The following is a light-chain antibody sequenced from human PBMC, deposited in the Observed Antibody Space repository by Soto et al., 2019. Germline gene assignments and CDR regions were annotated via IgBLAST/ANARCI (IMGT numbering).Light chain of an antibody. J-gene: IGLJ2*01. CDR2: DVS. CDR3: SSYTSSSTPL. V-gene: IGLV2-14*01. Sequence: QSALTQPASVSGSPGQSITISCTGTSSDVGGYNYVSWYQQHQGKAPKLMIYDVSNRPSGVSNRFSGSKSGNTASLTISGLQAEDEADYYCSSYTSSSTPLFGGGTKLTVL. CDR1: SSDVGGYNY.